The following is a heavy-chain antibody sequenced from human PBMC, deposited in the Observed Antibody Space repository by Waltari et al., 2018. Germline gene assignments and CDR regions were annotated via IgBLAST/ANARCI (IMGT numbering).Heavy chain of an antibody. CDR1: GGSFSGYY. D-gene: IGHD2-21*01. Sequence: QVQLQQWGAGLLKPSETLSLTCAVYGGSFSGYYWRWIRQPPGKGLEWIGEINHSGSTNYNPSLMIRGTISVDTSKNQFALKLSSVTAADTAVYYCARWRVCGGDCYEYDYWGQGTLVTVSS. CDR2: INHSGST. V-gene: IGHV4-34*01. CDR3: ARWRVCGGDCYEYDY. J-gene: IGHJ4*02.